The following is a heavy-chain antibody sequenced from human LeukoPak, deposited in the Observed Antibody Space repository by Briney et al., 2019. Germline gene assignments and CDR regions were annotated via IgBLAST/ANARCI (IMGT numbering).Heavy chain of an antibody. Sequence: GGSLRLSCAASGFTFTTYWMSWVRQAPGKGLEWVANINQDGIEKYYVASVRGRFTISRDNAKNSIYVQMNSLRAEDTAVYYCARDWPTIAAAGTIPEYFQHSGQGTLVTVSS. D-gene: IGHD6-13*01. J-gene: IGHJ1*01. CDR3: ARDWPTIAAAGTIPEYFQH. V-gene: IGHV3-7*01. CDR2: INQDGIEK. CDR1: GFTFTTYW.